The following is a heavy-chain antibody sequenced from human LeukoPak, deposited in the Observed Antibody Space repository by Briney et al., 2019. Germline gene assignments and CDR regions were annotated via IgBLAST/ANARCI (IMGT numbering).Heavy chain of an antibody. Sequence: ASVKVSCKASGYAFTSYGISWVRQAPGQGLEWMGWISAYNGNTNYAQKLQGRVTMTTDTSTSTAYMELRSLRSDDTAVYYCARDMVATSEEEQEDYWGQGTLVTVSS. D-gene: IGHD5-12*01. CDR2: ISAYNGNT. CDR1: GYAFTSYG. CDR3: ARDMVATSEEEQEDY. V-gene: IGHV1-18*04. J-gene: IGHJ4*02.